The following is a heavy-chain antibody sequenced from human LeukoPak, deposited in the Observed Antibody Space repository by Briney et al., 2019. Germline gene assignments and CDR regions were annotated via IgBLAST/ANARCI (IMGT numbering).Heavy chain of an antibody. Sequence: ASVKVSCKTSGYTFTDFYFYWLRQTPGQGLEWVGWIFPRNGDTNCAQKFQDRVTLTRDTSISTAYMELSRLTSDDTAIYYCARDGDSPMVDFDYWGQGTLVTVSS. CDR2: IFPRNGDT. V-gene: IGHV1-2*02. CDR1: GYTFTDFY. D-gene: IGHD5-18*01. CDR3: ARDGDSPMVDFDY. J-gene: IGHJ4*02.